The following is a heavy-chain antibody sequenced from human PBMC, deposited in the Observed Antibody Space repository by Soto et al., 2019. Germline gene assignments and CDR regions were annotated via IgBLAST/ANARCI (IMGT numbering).Heavy chain of an antibody. CDR2: ISYDGSNK. V-gene: IGHV3-30*18. Sequence: SLRLSCAASGFTFSSYGMHWVRQAPGKGLEWVAVISYDGSNKYYADSVKGRFTISRDNSKNTLYLQMNSLRAEDTAVYYCAKDHDVFDTIYGVVIIHSVMAVWGQGTTVTVSS. D-gene: IGHD3-3*01. J-gene: IGHJ6*02. CDR3: AKDHDVFDTIYGVVIIHSVMAV. CDR1: GFTFSSYG.